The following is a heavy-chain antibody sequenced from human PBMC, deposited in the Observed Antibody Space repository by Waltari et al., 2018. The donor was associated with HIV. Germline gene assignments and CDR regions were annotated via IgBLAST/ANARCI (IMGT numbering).Heavy chain of an antibody. CDR1: GYTFNHYG. J-gene: IGHJ5*02. V-gene: IGHV1-18*01. D-gene: IGHD1-1*01. CDR3: GRDLFPRLQLRSDWIDP. Sequence: QVQLEQSGTEVKKPGASVKVSCRASGYTFNHYGITWVRQAPGQGLEWMGWISVFNANTNDAQKFQGRVTMTADTATRTVYLELRSLKSDDTAVYFCGRDLFPRLQLRSDWIDPWGQGTLVIVSS. CDR2: ISVFNANT.